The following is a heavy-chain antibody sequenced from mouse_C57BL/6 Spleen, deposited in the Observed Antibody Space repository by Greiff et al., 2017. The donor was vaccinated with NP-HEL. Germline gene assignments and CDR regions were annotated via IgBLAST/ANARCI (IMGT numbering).Heavy chain of an antibody. CDR1: GFNIKDDY. Sequence: EVKLQESGAELVRPGASVKLSCTASGFNIKDDYMHWVKQRPEQGLEWIGWIDPENGDTEYASKFQGKATITADTSSNTAYLQLSSLTSEDTAVYYCTTGEGLRRGAWFAYWGQGTLVTVSA. CDR3: TTGEGLRRGAWFAY. CDR2: IDPENGDT. D-gene: IGHD2-4*01. V-gene: IGHV14-4*01. J-gene: IGHJ3*01.